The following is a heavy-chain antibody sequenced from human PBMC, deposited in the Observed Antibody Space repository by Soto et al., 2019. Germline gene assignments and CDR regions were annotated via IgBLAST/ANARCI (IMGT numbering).Heavy chain of an antibody. V-gene: IGHV1-18*01. CDR3: ARDWEDIVVVPAATYNWFDP. CDR1: GYTFTSYG. CDR2: ISAYNGNT. D-gene: IGHD2-2*01. Sequence: ASVKVSCKASGYTFTSYGISWARQAPGQGLEWMGWISAYNGNTNYAQKLQGRVTMTTDTSTSTAYMELRSLRSDDTAVYYCARDWEDIVVVPAATYNWFDPWGQGTLVTVS. J-gene: IGHJ5*02.